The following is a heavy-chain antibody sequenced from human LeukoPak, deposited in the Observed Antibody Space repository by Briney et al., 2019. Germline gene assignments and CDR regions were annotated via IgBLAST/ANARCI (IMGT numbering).Heavy chain of an antibody. Sequence: SETLSLTCTVSGGSISSSSYYWGWIRQPPGKGLEWIGSIYYSGSTYYNPSLKSRVTISVDTSKNQFSLKLSSVTAADTAVYYCARRMPYCSSTSCHRYYFDYWGHGTLVTVSS. CDR2: IYYSGST. V-gene: IGHV4-39*01. D-gene: IGHD2-2*01. CDR3: ARRMPYCSSTSCHRYYFDY. J-gene: IGHJ4*01. CDR1: GGSISSSSYY.